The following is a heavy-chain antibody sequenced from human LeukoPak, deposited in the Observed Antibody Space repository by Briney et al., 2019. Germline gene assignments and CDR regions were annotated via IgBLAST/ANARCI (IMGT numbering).Heavy chain of an antibody. J-gene: IGHJ4*02. CDR1: GGSISNDY. D-gene: IGHD7-27*01. Sequence: SETLSLTCTVSGGSISNDYWSWIRQPPGKGLEWIGYIFYSGSTNYNPSLKSRVTMSVDTSKNQFSLRLSSVTAADTAVYYCARHTGGWGSFDYWGQGTLVTVSS. CDR3: ARHTGGWGSFDY. V-gene: IGHV4-59*01. CDR2: IFYSGST.